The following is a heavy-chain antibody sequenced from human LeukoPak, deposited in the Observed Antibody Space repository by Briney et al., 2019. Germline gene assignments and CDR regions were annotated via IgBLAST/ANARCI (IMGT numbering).Heavy chain of an antibody. J-gene: IGHJ6*02. D-gene: IGHD3-16*01. CDR3: ARDEGGPGEYYYYGMDV. CDR2: IYYSGST. V-gene: IGHV4-30-4*01. Sequence: PSQTLSLTCTVSGRSISSGDYYRGWIRQPPGKGLGWVGYIYYSGSTYYNPSLKSRVTISADTSKNQFSLKLSSVTAADTAVYYCARDEGGPGEYYYYGMDVWGQGSTVTVSS. CDR1: GRSISSGDYY.